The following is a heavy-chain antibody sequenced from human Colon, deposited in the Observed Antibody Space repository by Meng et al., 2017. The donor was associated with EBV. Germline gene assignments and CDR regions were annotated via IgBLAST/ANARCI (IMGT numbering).Heavy chain of an antibody. J-gene: IGHJ4*02. D-gene: IGHD5-24*01. CDR3: ARGPSRWLQFSFDY. Sequence: QVQLQGSGPGLVKPSQTLSLTCTVSVGSIGSGGYYWSWIRQHPGKGLEWIGYIYYSGSTYYNPSLKSQVTISIDTSKNQFSLKLSSVTAADTAVYYCARGPSRWLQFSFDYWGQGTLVTVSS. CDR2: IYYSGST. CDR1: VGSIGSGGYY. V-gene: IGHV4-31*01.